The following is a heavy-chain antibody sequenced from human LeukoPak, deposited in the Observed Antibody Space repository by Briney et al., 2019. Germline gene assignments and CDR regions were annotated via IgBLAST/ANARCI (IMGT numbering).Heavy chain of an antibody. J-gene: IGHJ4*02. D-gene: IGHD4-17*01. CDR3: ARDRRSYDFGDYVFDY. V-gene: IGHV3-21*01. CDR1: GFTFSSYS. Sequence: PGRSLRLSCAASGFTFSSYSMNWVRQAPGKGLEWVSSISSSSSYIYYADSVKGRFIISRDNSKNTLYLQMNSLRAEDTAVYYCARDRRSYDFGDYVFDYWGQGTLVTVSS. CDR2: ISSSSSYI.